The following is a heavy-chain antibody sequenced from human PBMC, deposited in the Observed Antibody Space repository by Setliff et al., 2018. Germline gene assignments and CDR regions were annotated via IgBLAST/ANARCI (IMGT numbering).Heavy chain of an antibody. V-gene: IGHV4-4*07. CDR2: IYIGGSA. J-gene: IGHJ6*03. D-gene: IGHD6-19*01. Sequence: KTSETLSLTCTVSGGSISSYYWSWIRQPAGKGLEWIGHIYIGGSANYNPSLKSRVTMSIDTSKNQFSLKLNSVTAADMAVYYCAREQWLDPPGHYYMDVWAKGTTVTVSS. CDR3: AREQWLDPPGHYYMDV. CDR1: GGSISSYY.